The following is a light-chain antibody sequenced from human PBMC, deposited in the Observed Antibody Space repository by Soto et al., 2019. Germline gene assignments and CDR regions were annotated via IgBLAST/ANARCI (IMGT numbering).Light chain of an antibody. Sequence: DIQMTQSPSTLSASVGDRVTITCRASQSISNLLAWNQQKPATAPTLLIYKASTLESGVPSRFSGSGSGTEFTLTINSLQPDDFATYYCQQYNSYPLTFGQGTRLDI. CDR3: QQYNSYPLT. V-gene: IGKV1-5*03. J-gene: IGKJ5*01. CDR2: KAS. CDR1: QSISNL.